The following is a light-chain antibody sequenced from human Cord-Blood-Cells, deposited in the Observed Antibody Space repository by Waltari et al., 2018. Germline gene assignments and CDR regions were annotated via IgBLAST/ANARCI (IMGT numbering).Light chain of an antibody. CDR3: QQYYSTPPT. CDR2: WAS. J-gene: IGKJ1*01. CDR1: QSVLYSSNNKNY. Sequence: DIVMTQSPDSLAVSLGERATINCKSSQSVLYSSNNKNYLAWYQQKQGQPPKLLIYWASTRESGVPDRFGGSGSGTDFTLTISSLQAEDVAVYYCQQYYSTPPTFGQGTKVEIK. V-gene: IGKV4-1*01.